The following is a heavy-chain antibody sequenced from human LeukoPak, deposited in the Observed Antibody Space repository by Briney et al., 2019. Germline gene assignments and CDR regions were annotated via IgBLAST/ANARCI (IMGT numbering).Heavy chain of an antibody. CDR3: ARDCSGGSCYGAFDI. V-gene: IGHV4-30-4*01. CDR2: IYDSGST. Sequence: PSEALSLTCTVSGASIRSGDYYWSWIRQPPGKGLEWIGYIYDSGSTYYNPSLKSRITISVDTSENRFSLKLSSVTATDTAVYYCARDCSGGSCYGAFDIWGQGTMVTVSS. CDR1: GASIRSGDYY. J-gene: IGHJ3*02. D-gene: IGHD2-15*01.